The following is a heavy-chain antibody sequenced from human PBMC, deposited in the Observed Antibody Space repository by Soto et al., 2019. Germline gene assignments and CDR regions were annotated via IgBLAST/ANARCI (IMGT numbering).Heavy chain of an antibody. CDR2: ISYDGSNK. D-gene: IGHD6-19*01. CDR1: GFTFSSYA. Sequence: VQLVESGGGVVQPGRSLRLSCAASGFTFSSYAMHWVRQAPGKGLEWVAVISYDGSNKYYADSVKGRFTISRDNSKNTLYLQMNSLRAEDTAVYYCARRGGGWYANPIDYWGQGTLVTVSS. CDR3: ARRGGGWYANPIDY. V-gene: IGHV3-30-3*01. J-gene: IGHJ4*02.